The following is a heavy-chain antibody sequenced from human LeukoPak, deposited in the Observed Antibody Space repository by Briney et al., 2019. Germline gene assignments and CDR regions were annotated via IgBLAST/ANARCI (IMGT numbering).Heavy chain of an antibody. CDR1: GYTFISYY. CDR2: INPSGGST. CDR3: ARGGSYSEFDY. J-gene: IGHJ4*02. V-gene: IGHV1-46*01. Sequence: GASVKVSSKTSGYTFISYYMHWVRQAPGQGLEWMGIINPSGGSTTYAQKFQGRVTVTRDTSTSTVYMELSRLRSEDTAVYYCARGGSYSEFDYWGQGTLVTVSS. D-gene: IGHD1-26*01.